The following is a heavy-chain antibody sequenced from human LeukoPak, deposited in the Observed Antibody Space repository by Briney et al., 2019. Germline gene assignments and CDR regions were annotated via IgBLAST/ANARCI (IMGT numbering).Heavy chain of an antibody. V-gene: IGHV4-34*01. J-gene: IGHJ3*02. CDR2: INHSGST. Sequence: SETLSLTCAVYGGSFSGYYWSWIRQPPGKGLEWIGEINHSGSTNYNPSLKSRVTISVDTSKNQFSLKLSSVTAADTAVYYCATLLLHDAFDIWGQGTMVTVS. CDR3: ATLLLHDAFDI. D-gene: IGHD3-22*01. CDR1: GGSFSGYY.